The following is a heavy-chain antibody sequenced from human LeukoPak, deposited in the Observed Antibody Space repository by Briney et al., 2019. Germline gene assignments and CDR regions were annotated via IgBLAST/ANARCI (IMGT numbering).Heavy chain of an antibody. CDR3: ARDGSGYSYGYDY. D-gene: IGHD5-18*01. V-gene: IGHV1-8*01. J-gene: IGHJ4*02. CDR1: GYTFTSYD. CDR2: MNPNSGNT. Sequence: ASVKVSCKASGYTFTSYDINWVRQAPGQGLEWMGWMNPNSGNTGYAQKFQGRVTITTDESTSTAYMELSSLRSEDTAVYYCARDGSGYSYGYDYWGQGTLVTVSS.